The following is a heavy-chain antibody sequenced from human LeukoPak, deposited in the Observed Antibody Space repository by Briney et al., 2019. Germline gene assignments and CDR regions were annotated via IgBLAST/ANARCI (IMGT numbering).Heavy chain of an antibody. CDR1: GGTFSSYA. CDR3: AILEMATIFYFDY. J-gene: IGHJ4*02. Sequence: SVKVSCKASGGTFSSYAISWVRQAPGQGLEWMGRIIPIFGTANYAQKFQGRVTITTDESTSTAYMELSSLRSEDTAVYYCAILEMATIFYFDYWGQGTLVTVSS. CDR2: IIPIFGTA. D-gene: IGHD5-24*01. V-gene: IGHV1-69*05.